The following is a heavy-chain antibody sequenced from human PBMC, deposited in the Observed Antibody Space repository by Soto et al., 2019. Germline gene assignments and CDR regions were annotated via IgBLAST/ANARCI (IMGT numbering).Heavy chain of an antibody. Sequence: GESLKISCKGSGYSFTSYWISWVRQMPGKGLEWMGRIDPSDSYTNYSPSFQGHVTISADKSISTAYLQWSSLKASDTAMYYCAVHSLIVVVPAAIDNDYYYYGMDVWGQGTTVTV. CDR3: AVHSLIVVVPAAIDNDYYYYGMDV. J-gene: IGHJ6*02. V-gene: IGHV5-10-1*01. D-gene: IGHD2-2*01. CDR1: GYSFTSYW. CDR2: IDPSDSYT.